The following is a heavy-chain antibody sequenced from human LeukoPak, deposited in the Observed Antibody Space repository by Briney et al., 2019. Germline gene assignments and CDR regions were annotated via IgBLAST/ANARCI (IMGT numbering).Heavy chain of an antibody. CDR1: GYTFTGYY. CDR3: ARDRVGIVYDY. V-gene: IGHV1-2*02. D-gene: IGHD3-16*02. Sequence: ASVKVSCKASGYTFTGYYMHWVRQAPGQGLEWMGWINPNSGGTNYAQKFQGRVTMTRDTSISTVFMELSRLTSDDTAVYYCARDRVGIVYDYWGQGTLVTVST. J-gene: IGHJ4*02. CDR2: INPNSGGT.